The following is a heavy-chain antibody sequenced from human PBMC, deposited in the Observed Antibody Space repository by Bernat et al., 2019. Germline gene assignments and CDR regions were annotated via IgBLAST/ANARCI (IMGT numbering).Heavy chain of an antibody. Sequence: KASGYTFTSYGISWVRQAPGQGLEWMVWISAYNGNTNYAQKLQGRVTMTTDTSTSTAYMELRSLRSDDTAVYYGARIIHDYGDYDVDYWGQGTLV. J-gene: IGHJ4*02. CDR3: ARIIHDYGDYDVDY. V-gene: IGHV1-18*01. CDR1: GYTFTSYG. CDR2: ISAYNGNT. D-gene: IGHD4-17*01.